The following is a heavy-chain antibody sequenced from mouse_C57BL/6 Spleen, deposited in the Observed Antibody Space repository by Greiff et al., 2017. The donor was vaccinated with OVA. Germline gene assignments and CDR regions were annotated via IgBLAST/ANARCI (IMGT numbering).Heavy chain of an antibody. CDR3: ARGDYGDYYAMDY. D-gene: IGHD2-4*01. V-gene: IGHV7-3*01. Sequence: EVQLQQSGGGLVQPGGSLSLSCAASGFTFTDYYMSWVRQPPGKALEWLGFIRNKANGYTTEYSASVKGRFTISRDNSQSILYLQMNALRAEDSATYYCARGDYGDYYAMDYWGQGTSVTVSS. CDR1: GFTFTDYY. J-gene: IGHJ4*01. CDR2: IRNKANGYTT.